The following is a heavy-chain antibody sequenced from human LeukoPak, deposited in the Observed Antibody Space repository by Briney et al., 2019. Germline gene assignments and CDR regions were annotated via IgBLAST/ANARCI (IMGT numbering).Heavy chain of an antibody. CDR3: AVDSGPGVFDY. CDR1: GGSINSYH. V-gene: IGHV4-59*01. J-gene: IGHJ4*02. CDR2: IYYSGST. D-gene: IGHD3/OR15-3a*01. Sequence: PSETLSLTCTVSGGSINSYHWSWIRQPPGTGLGWIGSIYYSGSTNYNPSLKSRVTISVDTSKNQFSLKLSSVTAADTAVYYCAVDSGPGVFDYWGQGTLVTVSS.